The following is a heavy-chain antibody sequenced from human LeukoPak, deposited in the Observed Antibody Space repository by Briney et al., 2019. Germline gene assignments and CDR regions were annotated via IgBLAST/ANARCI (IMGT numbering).Heavy chain of an antibody. CDR2: ISGSGGST. CDR3: AKDKVRSAGRHYYYMDV. Sequence: PGGSLRLSCAASGFTFSSYAMSWVRQAPGKGLEWVSAISGSGGSTYYADSVKGRFTISRDNSKNTLYLQVNSLRAEDAAVYYCAKDKVRSAGRHYYYMDVWGKGTTVTVSS. J-gene: IGHJ6*03. CDR1: GFTFSSYA. D-gene: IGHD6-25*01. V-gene: IGHV3-23*01.